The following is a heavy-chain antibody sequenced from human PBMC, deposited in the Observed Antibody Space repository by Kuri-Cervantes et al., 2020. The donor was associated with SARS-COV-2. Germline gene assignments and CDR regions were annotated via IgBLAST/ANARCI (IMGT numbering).Heavy chain of an antibody. D-gene: IGHD2-2*01. CDR3: ARGREGVVPATILGLGYFLYFSMDV. V-gene: IGHV4-34*01. CDR1: GGSFSGYY. CDR2: INHSGST. Sequence: SETLSLTCAVFGGSFSGYYWSWTRQSPGKGLEWIGKINHSGSTNYNPSLSSRVTISVDMSKNQFSLRLSSVTAADTAMYYCARGREGVVPATILGLGYFLYFSMDVWGKGTSVTVSS. J-gene: IGHJ6*03.